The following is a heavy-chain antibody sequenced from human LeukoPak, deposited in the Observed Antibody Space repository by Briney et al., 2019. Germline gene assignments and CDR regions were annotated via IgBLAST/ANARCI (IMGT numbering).Heavy chain of an antibody. CDR3: ARAGVVAASGAFDI. CDR2: ISSNGGST. J-gene: IGHJ3*02. CDR1: GFTFRSYA. V-gene: IGHV3-64*01. D-gene: IGHD2-21*01. Sequence: GSLRLSCAASGFTFRSYAMHWVRQAPGKGLEYVSAISSNGGSTYYANSVKGRFTISRDNSKNTLYLQMGSLRAEDMAVYYCARAGVVAASGAFDIWGQGTMVTVSS.